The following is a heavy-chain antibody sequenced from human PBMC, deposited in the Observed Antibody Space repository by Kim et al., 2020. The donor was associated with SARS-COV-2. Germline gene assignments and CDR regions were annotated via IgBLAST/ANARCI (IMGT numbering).Heavy chain of an antibody. J-gene: IGHJ6*02. CDR3: ARGHEPGGYYGLAV. CDR1: GDPVRSGNHH. V-gene: IGHV4-30-4*01. CDR2: LYYTGVA. Sequence: SETMSLTCSVSGDPVRSGNHHWSWIRQSPGKGLEWIGYLYYTGVAVYNPSLKGRVSMSADTATNQFSVSLTSVTAADTAVYFCARGHEPGGYYGLAVWGRGATVIVSS.